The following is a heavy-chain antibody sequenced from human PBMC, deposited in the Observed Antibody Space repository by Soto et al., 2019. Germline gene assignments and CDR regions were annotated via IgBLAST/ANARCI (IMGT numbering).Heavy chain of an antibody. V-gene: IGHV3-53*01. CDR1: GFTVSSNY. CDR2: IYSGGST. CDR3: ARVGCSGGSCYSGTGAEYFQH. D-gene: IGHD2-15*01. J-gene: IGHJ1*01. Sequence: EVQLVESGGGLIQPGGSLRLSCAASGFTVSSNYMSWVRQAPGKGLEWVSVIYSGGSTYYADSVKGRFTISRDNSKNTLYLQMNSLRAEDTAVYYCARVGCSGGSCYSGTGAEYFQHWGQGTLVTVSS.